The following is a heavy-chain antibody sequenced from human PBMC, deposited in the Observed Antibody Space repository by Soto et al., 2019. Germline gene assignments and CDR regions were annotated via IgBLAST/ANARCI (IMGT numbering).Heavy chain of an antibody. CDR3: ARDLEFRDGNISHLDY. Sequence: QVQLVQSGAEVKKPGSSVKVSCKASGGTFSSHVFNWVRQATGQGLEWMGGIMPIIGTANNAQKFQGRVTITADESTSTAYMELSSLRSEDTAVYYCARDLEFRDGNISHLDYWGQGTLVTVSS. CDR2: IMPIIGTA. V-gene: IGHV1-69*01. CDR1: GGTFSSHV. J-gene: IGHJ4*02. D-gene: IGHD3-10*01.